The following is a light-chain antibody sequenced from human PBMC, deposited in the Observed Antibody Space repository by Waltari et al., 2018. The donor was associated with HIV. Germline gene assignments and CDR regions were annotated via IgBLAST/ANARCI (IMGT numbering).Light chain of an antibody. CDR3: QQYNNWPLT. V-gene: IGKV3-15*01. CDR1: QSVSST. Sequence: EIVMTQSPATLSVSPGERATLSCRTSQSVSSTIAWYQQKPGQAPRLLIYGASTRATVIPARFSGSGSGTEFTLTISSLQSEDFAVYYCQQYNNWPLTFGQGTRLEIK. J-gene: IGKJ5*01. CDR2: GAS.